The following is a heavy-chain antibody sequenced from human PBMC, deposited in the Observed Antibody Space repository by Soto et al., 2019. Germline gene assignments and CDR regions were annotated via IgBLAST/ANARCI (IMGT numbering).Heavy chain of an antibody. D-gene: IGHD3-3*01. CDR1: GFTFSSYS. CDR2: ISSSSSTI. Sequence: PGGSLRLSCAASGFTFSSYSMNWVRQAPGKGLEWVSYISSSSSTIYYADSVKGRFTISRDNAKNSLYLQMNSLRDEDTAVYYCARDGPPDYDFWSGYYPTFFDYWGQGTLVTVSS. V-gene: IGHV3-48*02. CDR3: ARDGPPDYDFWSGYYPTFFDY. J-gene: IGHJ4*02.